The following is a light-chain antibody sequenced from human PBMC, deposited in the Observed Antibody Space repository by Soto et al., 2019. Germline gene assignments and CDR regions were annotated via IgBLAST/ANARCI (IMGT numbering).Light chain of an antibody. CDR2: GAS. CDR1: QTVSITY. CDR3: QQYGSSPLIS. J-gene: IGKJ5*01. V-gene: IGKV3-20*01. Sequence: EIVLTQSPGTLSLSPGESATLSCRASQTVSITYLTWYQQKPGQAPRLLIFGASKRATGIPGRFSGSGSGRDFTLTISGLEPEDFAVYYCQQYGSSPLISFGQGTRLEIK.